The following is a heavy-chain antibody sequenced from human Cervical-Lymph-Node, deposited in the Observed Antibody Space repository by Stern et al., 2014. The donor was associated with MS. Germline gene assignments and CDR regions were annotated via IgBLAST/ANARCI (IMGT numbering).Heavy chain of an antibody. J-gene: IGHJ4*02. Sequence: QVQLVQSGAEVKKPGSSVKVSCKASGGTFTSYAISWVRQAPGQGLEWMGGIIPNFSTANYAQKFQGRVAITADESTNTAYMELSSLRSEDTAVYYCARGEKQWLSLWDYWGQGTLVTVSS. CDR1: GGTFTSYA. V-gene: IGHV1-69*01. CDR2: IIPNFSTA. CDR3: ARGEKQWLSLWDY. D-gene: IGHD6-19*01.